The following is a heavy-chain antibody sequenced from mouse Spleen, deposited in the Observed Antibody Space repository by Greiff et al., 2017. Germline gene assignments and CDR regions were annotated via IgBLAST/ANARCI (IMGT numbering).Heavy chain of an antibody. V-gene: IGHV5-4*01. CDR2: ISDGGSYT. J-gene: IGHJ1*03. Sequence: EVQRVESGGGLVKPGGSLKLSCAASGFTFSSYAMSWVRQTPEKRLEWVATISDGGSYTYYPDNVKGRFTISRDNAKNNLYLQMSHLKSEDTAMYYCARDNGSSYDWYFDVWGTGTTVTVSS. CDR1: GFTFSSYA. CDR3: ARDNGSSYDWYFDV. D-gene: IGHD1-1*01.